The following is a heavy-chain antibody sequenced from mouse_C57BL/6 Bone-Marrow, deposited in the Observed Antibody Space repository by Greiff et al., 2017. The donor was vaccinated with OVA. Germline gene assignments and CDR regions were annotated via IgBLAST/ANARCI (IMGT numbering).Heavy chain of an antibody. Sequence: QVHVNQPGTELVKPGASVKLSCKASGYTFTSYWMHWVKQRPGQGLEWIGNINPSNGGTNYNEKFKSKATLTVDKSSSTAYMQLSSLTSEDSAVYYCASPLYYSNWFPYYFDYWGQGTTLTVSS. CDR1: GYTFTSYW. V-gene: IGHV1-53*01. CDR2: INPSNGGT. D-gene: IGHD2-5*01. CDR3: ASPLYYSNWFPYYFDY. J-gene: IGHJ2*01.